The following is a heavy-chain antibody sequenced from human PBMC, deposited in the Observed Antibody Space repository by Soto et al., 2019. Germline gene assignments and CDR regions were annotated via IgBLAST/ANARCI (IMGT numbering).Heavy chain of an antibody. V-gene: IGHV1-46*03. CDR2: INPSGGST. Sequence: ASVKVSCKASGYTFTSYYMHWVRQAPGQGLEWMGIINPSGGSTSYAQKFQGRVTMTRDTSTSTVYIELSSLRSEDTAVYYCARAQGSSGWYYYYYMDVWGKGTTVTVSS. CDR3: ARAQGSSGWYYYYYMDV. D-gene: IGHD6-19*01. CDR1: GYTFTSYY. J-gene: IGHJ6*03.